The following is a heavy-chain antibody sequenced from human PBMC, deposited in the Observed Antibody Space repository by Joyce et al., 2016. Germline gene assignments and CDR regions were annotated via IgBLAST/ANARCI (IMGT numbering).Heavy chain of an antibody. J-gene: IGHJ4*02. Sequence: QLQLQESGSGLVKPSQTLSLTCAVSGASVSSGGYSWCWIRQPPGKGLEWIGYIYHNESTYYNPSLKSRVNISVDRSKNQFSLKLASVTAADTAVYYCASGFNFKGRSFFDYWGQGALVTVSS. D-gene: IGHD3-10*01. CDR3: ASGFNFKGRSFFDY. CDR2: IYHNEST. V-gene: IGHV4-30-2*01. CDR1: GASVSSGGYS.